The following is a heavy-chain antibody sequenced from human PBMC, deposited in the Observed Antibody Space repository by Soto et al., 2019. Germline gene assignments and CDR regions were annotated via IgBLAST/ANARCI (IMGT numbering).Heavy chain of an antibody. J-gene: IGHJ6*04. CDR3: ARGNYDILTGYYMEPHYYYYGMDV. Sequence: PSETLSLTCAVYGGSFSGYYWSWIRQPPGKGLEWIGEINHSGSTNYNPSLKSRVTISVVTSKNQFSLKLSSVTAADTAVYYCARGNYDILTGYYMEPHYYYYGMDVWGKVTKVTVCS. V-gene: IGHV4-34*01. CDR2: INHSGST. D-gene: IGHD3-9*01. CDR1: GGSFSGYY.